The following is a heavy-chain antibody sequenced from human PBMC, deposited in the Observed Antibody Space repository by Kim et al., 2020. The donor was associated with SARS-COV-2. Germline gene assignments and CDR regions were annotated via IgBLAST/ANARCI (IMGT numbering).Heavy chain of an antibody. CDR1: GFTFSDYY. V-gene: IGHV3-11*05. CDR3: ARDRGGYYGSGSYYIDNWFDP. J-gene: IGHJ5*02. D-gene: IGHD3-10*01. Sequence: GGSLRLSCAASGFTFSDYYMSWIRQAPGKGLEWVSYISSSSSYTNYADSVKGRFTISRDNAKNSLYLQMNSLRAEDTAVYYCARDRGGYYGSGSYYIDNWFDPWGQGTLVTVSS. CDR2: ISSSSSYT.